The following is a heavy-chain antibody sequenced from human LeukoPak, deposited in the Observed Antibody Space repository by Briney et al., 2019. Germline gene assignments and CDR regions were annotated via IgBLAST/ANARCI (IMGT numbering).Heavy chain of an antibody. D-gene: IGHD2-15*01. CDR3: ARDLGHCSGGSCYSNDAFDI. CDR1: GGSISSGDCY. V-gene: IGHV4-30-4*01. J-gene: IGHJ3*02. CDR2: IYYSGST. Sequence: SETLSLTCTVSGGSISSGDCYWSWIRQPPGKGLEWIGYIYYSGSTYYNPSLKSRVTISVDTSKNQFSLKLSSVTAADTAVYYCARDLGHCSGGSCYSNDAFDIWGQGTMVSVSS.